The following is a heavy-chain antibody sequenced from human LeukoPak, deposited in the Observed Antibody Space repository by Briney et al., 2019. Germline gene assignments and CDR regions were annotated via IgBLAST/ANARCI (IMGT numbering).Heavy chain of an antibody. V-gene: IGHV3-15*01. J-gene: IGHJ3*02. CDR3: TTSYYDFWSGYYFDENDAFDI. CDR1: GFTFSNAW. CDR2: IKSKTDGGTT. Sequence: PGGSLRLSCAASGFTFSNAWMSWVRQAPGKGLEWVGRIKSKTDGGTTDYAAPVKGRFTISRDDPKTTLYLQMNSLKTEDTAVYYCTTSYYDFWSGYYFDENDAFDIWGQGTMVTVSS. D-gene: IGHD3-3*01.